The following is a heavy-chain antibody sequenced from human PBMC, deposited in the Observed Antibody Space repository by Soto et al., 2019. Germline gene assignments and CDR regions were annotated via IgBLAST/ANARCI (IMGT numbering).Heavy chain of an antibody. CDR2: INHSGSN. V-gene: IGHV4-34*01. D-gene: IGHD2-15*01. J-gene: IGHJ3*02. CDR1: GGSFSGYY. Sequence: SETLSLTCAVYGGSFSGYYWRWIRQPPGKGLEWIGEINHSGSNKYNPSLKRQVTISVDTTKNQFSRKLSPVTAADTAVYYCARMLLPKREHAFDIWGQGTMVTVSS. CDR3: ARMLLPKREHAFDI.